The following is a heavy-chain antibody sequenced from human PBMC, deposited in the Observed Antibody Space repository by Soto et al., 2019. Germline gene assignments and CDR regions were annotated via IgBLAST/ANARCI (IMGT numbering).Heavy chain of an antibody. D-gene: IGHD3-10*01. CDR1: GFTFNSYA. Sequence: GGSLRLSCAASGFTFNSYAMSWVRQAPGKGLDWVSIISGSGGSTFYADSVKGRFTLSRDNSKNTLYLQMNSLRAGDTALYYCAKALDYYGSSNGDYWGQGTLVTVSS. J-gene: IGHJ4*02. V-gene: IGHV3-23*01. CDR3: AKALDYYGSSNGDY. CDR2: ISGSGGST.